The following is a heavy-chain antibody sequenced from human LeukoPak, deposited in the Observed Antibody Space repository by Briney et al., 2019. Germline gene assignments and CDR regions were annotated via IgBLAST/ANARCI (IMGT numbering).Heavy chain of an antibody. CDR2: ISYDGSNK. V-gene: IGHV3-30-3*01. CDR3: ARDTLHYYDSSGYYYYYYYGMDV. J-gene: IGHJ6*02. Sequence: PGGSLRLSCAASGFTFSSYAMHWVRQAPGKGLEWVAVISYDGSNKYYADSVKGRFTISRDNSKNTLYLQMNSLGAEDTAVYYCARDTLHYYDSSGYYYYYYYGMDVWGQGTTVTVSS. D-gene: IGHD3-22*01. CDR1: GFTFSSYA.